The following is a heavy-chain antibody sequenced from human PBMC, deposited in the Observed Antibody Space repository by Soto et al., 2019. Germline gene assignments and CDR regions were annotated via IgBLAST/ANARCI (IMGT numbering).Heavy chain of an antibody. CDR3: ARDPDSRGYSYFDY. Sequence: SETLSLTCTISGGSISNFHWSWIRQPPGKALEWIGYIYNNGSTNYSPSLKGRVTISVDTSKNQFSLKLSSVTAADTAVYYCARDPDSRGYSYFDYWGQGTLVTVSS. D-gene: IGHD3-22*01. CDR1: GGSISNFH. V-gene: IGHV4-59*01. J-gene: IGHJ4*02. CDR2: IYNNGST.